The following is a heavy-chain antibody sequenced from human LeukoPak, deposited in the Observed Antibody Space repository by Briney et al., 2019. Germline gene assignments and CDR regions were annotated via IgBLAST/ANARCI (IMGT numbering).Heavy chain of an antibody. J-gene: IGHJ4*02. CDR1: GYTFSNNG. CDR2: ISGNNGNT. D-gene: IGHD1-1*01. Sequence: ASVKVSCKASGYTFSNNGISWVRQAPGQGLEWMGWISGNNGNTNYAQKLQDRVTMTTDTSTSTVYMELRSLRSDDTAVYYCAREGPTGEFLGDHWGQGTLVTVSS. CDR3: AREGPTGEFLGDH. V-gene: IGHV1-18*01.